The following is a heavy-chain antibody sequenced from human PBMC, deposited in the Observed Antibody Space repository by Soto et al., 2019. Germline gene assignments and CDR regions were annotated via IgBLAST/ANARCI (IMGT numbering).Heavy chain of an antibody. CDR2: INHSGST. Sequence: KTSETLSLTCAVYGGSFSGYYWSWIRQPPGKGLEWIGEINHSGSTNYNPSLKSRVTISVDTSKNQFSLKLSSVTAADTAVYYCARGWPSTGIAAVWPNLGRWFDPWGQGTLVTVSS. CDR3: ARGWPSTGIAAVWPNLGRWFDP. CDR1: GGSFSGYY. V-gene: IGHV4-34*01. J-gene: IGHJ5*02. D-gene: IGHD6-13*01.